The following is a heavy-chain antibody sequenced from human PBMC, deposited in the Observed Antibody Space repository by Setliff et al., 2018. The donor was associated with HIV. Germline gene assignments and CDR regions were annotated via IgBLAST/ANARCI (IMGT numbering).Heavy chain of an antibody. D-gene: IGHD6-13*01. CDR1: GGTFSSYA. J-gene: IGHJ3*01. V-gene: IGHV1-69*13. CDR3: ARPIRAAAGNDAFHV. CDR2: IIPMFDAP. Sequence: GASVKVSCKTSGGTFSSYAISWVRQAPGQGLEWMGGIIPMFDAPNYAQKFQGRVTITADESTSTAYMELSSLRSEDSAVYFCARPIRAAAGNDAFHVWGQGTMVTVSS.